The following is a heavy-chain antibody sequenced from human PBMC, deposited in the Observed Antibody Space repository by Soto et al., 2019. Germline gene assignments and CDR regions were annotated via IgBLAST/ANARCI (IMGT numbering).Heavy chain of an antibody. D-gene: IGHD1-1*01. Sequence: QITLKESGPTRVKPTQTLTLTCTFSGFSLSTSGVGVGWMRQPPGKALERLALIYWDDDKRYNPSLKSRLTITKDTSKNQVVLTMTNMDPVDTAAYHCAHRAGLHGNWNGGYFDFWGQGALVTVSA. CDR3: AHRAGLHGNWNGGYFDF. J-gene: IGHJ4*02. V-gene: IGHV2-5*02. CDR2: IYWDDDK. CDR1: GFSLSTSGVG.